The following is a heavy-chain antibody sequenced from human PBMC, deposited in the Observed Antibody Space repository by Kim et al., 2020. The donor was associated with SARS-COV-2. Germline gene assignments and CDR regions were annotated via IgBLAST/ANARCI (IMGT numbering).Heavy chain of an antibody. CDR2: INAGNGNT. J-gene: IGHJ5*02. CDR3: ARGGYCSGSSCAGWFDP. D-gene: IGHD2-15*01. CDR1: GYTFTSYA. Sequence: ASVKVSCKASGYTFTSYAMHWVRQAPGQSLEWMGWINAGNGNTKYSQKFQGRVTITRDTSATTAYMELSSLISEDTSVYYCARGGYCSGSSCAGWFDPWGQGTLVTVSS. V-gene: IGHV1-3*01.